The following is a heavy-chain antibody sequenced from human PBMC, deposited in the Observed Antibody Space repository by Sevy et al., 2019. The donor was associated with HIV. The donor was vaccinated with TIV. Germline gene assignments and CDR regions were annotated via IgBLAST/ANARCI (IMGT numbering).Heavy chain of an antibody. J-gene: IGHJ1*01. CDR2: IYHSGST. Sequence: SETLSLTCTVSGYSISSGYYWGWIRQPPGKGLEWIGSIYHSGSTYYNPSLKSRVTISVDTSKNQFSLKLTSVTAADKAGYFRGRAGYYDSGGYFAGPSSSEYFQQWGQGTLVTVSS. V-gene: IGHV4-38-2*02. CDR1: GYSISSGYY. D-gene: IGHD3-22*01. CDR3: GRAGYYDSGGYFAGPSSSEYFQQ.